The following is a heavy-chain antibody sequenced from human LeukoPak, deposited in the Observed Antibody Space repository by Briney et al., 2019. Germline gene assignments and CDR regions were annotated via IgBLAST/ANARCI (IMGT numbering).Heavy chain of an antibody. CDR1: GFTFSSYA. J-gene: IGHJ4*02. CDR3: AKDLGATIN. D-gene: IGHD1-26*01. V-gene: IGHV3-30-3*01. Sequence: AGGSLRLSCAASGFTFSSYAMHWVRQAPGKGLEWVAVISYDGSNKYYADSVKGRFTISRDNSKNTLYLQMNSLRAEDTAAYYCAKDLGATINWGQGTLVTVSS. CDR2: ISYDGSNK.